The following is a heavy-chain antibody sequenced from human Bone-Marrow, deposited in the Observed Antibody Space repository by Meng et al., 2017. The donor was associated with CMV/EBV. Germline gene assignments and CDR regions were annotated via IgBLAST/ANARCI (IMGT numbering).Heavy chain of an antibody. Sequence: SVKVSCKASGGTFSSYAISWVRQAPGQGHEWMGGIIPIFGTANYAQKFQGRVTITTDESTSTAYMELSSLRSEDTAVYYCASPDTGTHPGYYYGMDVWGQGTTVTVSS. V-gene: IGHV1-69*05. J-gene: IGHJ6*02. D-gene: IGHD1-1*01. CDR2: IIPIFGTA. CDR3: ASPDTGTHPGYYYGMDV. CDR1: GGTFSSYA.